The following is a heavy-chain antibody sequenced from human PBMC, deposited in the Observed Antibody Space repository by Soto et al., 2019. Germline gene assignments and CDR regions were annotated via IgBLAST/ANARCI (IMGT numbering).Heavy chain of an antibody. CDR2: ISSSSSTI. CDR1: GFTFSSYS. D-gene: IGHD5-12*01. J-gene: IGHJ4*02. Sequence: HPGGSLRLSCAASGFTFSSYSMNWVRQAPGKGLEWVSYISSSSSTIYYADSVKGRFTISRDNAKNSLYLQMNSLRAEDTAVYYCARVATIRHFDYWGQGTLVTVSS. CDR3: ARVATIRHFDY. V-gene: IGHV3-48*01.